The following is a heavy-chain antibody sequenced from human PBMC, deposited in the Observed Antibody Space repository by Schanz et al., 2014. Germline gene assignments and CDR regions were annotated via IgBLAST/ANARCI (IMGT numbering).Heavy chain of an antibody. CDR3: ARIGGSVFDY. Sequence: QERLVESGGGVVQPGRSLRLSCAASGFTFSSYSMHWVRQAPGKGLEWVAAITTAGTKMYYADSVKGRFTISRDNSKNSLYLQMNSLRAEDTAVYYCARIGGSVFDYWAQGTLVTVSS. CDR2: ITTAGTKM. D-gene: IGHD3-10*01. CDR1: GFTFSSYS. J-gene: IGHJ4*02. V-gene: IGHV3-30-3*01.